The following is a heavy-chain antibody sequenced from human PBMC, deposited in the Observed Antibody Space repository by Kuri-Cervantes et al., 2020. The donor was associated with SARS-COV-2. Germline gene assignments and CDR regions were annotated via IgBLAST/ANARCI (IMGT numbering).Heavy chain of an antibody. CDR3: ARDTVTTYVPYYYYYGMDV. Sequence: LSLTCAASGFTFDDYAMHWVRQAPGKGLEWVSGISWNSGSIGHADSVKGRFTISRDNAKNSLYLQMNSLRAEDTALYYCARDTVTTYVPYYYYYGMDVWGQGTTVTVSS. J-gene: IGHJ6*02. CDR2: ISWNSGSI. D-gene: IGHD4-17*01. V-gene: IGHV3-9*01. CDR1: GFTFDDYA.